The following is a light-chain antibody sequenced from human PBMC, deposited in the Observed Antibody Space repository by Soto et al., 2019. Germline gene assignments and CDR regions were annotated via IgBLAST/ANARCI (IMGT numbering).Light chain of an antibody. Sequence: QSVLTQPASVSGSPGQSITISCTGTSSDVGGYNYVSWYQQHPGKAPKLMIYDVSNRPSGVSNRFSGSKSDSTASLTISGLQAEDEADYYCSSYTSSGTLIFGGGTKLTVL. CDR2: DVS. CDR3: SSYTSSGTLI. V-gene: IGLV2-14*01. CDR1: SSDVGGYNY. J-gene: IGLJ2*01.